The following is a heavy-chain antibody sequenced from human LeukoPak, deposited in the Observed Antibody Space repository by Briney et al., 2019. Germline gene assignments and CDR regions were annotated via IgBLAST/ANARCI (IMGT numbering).Heavy chain of an antibody. J-gene: IGHJ3*02. V-gene: IGHV4-31*03. Sequence: SQTLSLTCTVSGGSISSGGYYWSWLRQHPGKGLEWIGYIYYSGSTYYNPSLKSRVTISVDTSKNQFSLKLSSVTAADTAVYYCARGVGFIQFDAFDIWGQGTMVTVSS. CDR2: IYYSGST. D-gene: IGHD2-15*01. CDR3: ARGVGFIQFDAFDI. CDR1: GGSISSGGYY.